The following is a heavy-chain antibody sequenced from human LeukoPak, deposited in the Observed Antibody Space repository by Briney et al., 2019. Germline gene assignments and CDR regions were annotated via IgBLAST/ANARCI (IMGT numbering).Heavy chain of an antibody. CDR3: AIWMGRWLQLSYFQH. CDR2: IYYSGST. J-gene: IGHJ1*01. Sequence: PSETLSLTCTVSGVSISGSSYYWGWIRQPPGKGLEWIGSIYYSGSTYYNPSLKSRVTISVDTSKNQFSLKLSSVTAADTAVYYCAIWMGRWLQLSYFQHWGQGTLVTVSS. V-gene: IGHV4-39*01. CDR1: GVSISGSSYY. D-gene: IGHD5-24*01.